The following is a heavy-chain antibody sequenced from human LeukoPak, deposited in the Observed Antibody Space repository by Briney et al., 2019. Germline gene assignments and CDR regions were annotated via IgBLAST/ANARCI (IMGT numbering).Heavy chain of an antibody. CDR3: ARGDFCSKSNCYLRPMDV. J-gene: IGHJ6*03. D-gene: IGHD3-3*01. CDR2: IYYSGSN. V-gene: IGHV4-59*01. Sequence: SETLSLTCTVSGGSISDYYWNWIRQPPGKGLEWIGYIYYSGSNTYNPSLKSRVTMSVDTAKNQFSLKLRSVTAADTAIYYCARGDFCSKSNCYLRPMDVWGKGTTVTVSS. CDR1: GGSISDYY.